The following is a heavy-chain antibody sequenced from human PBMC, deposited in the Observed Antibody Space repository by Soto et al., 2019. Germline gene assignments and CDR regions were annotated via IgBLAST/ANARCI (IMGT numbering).Heavy chain of an antibody. CDR2: PYYRSKWYY. Sequence: SQTLSLTCPISGDSVSSNSAAWNWIRQCPARGLESRRRPYYRSKWYYDDSVSEKTRITSNPDTSKNQFSLQLNSVPPEDTAVYYCARDLDGIAANYGIDVWGQGTTVTVSS. V-gene: IGHV6-1*01. CDR1: GDSVSSNSAA. J-gene: IGHJ6*02. D-gene: IGHD6-13*01. CDR3: ARDLDGIAANYGIDV.